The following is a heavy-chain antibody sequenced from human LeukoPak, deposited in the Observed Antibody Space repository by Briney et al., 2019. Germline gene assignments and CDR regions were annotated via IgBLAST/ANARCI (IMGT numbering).Heavy chain of an antibody. J-gene: IGHJ3*02. Sequence: PSETLSLTCAVYGGSFSGYYWSWIRQPPGKGLEWIGEINHSGSTNYNPSLKSRVTISVDTSKNQFSLRLSSVTAADTAVYYCARREVGADAFDIWGQGTMVTVSS. D-gene: IGHD1-26*01. CDR3: ARREVGADAFDI. V-gene: IGHV4-34*01. CDR1: GGSFSGYY. CDR2: INHSGST.